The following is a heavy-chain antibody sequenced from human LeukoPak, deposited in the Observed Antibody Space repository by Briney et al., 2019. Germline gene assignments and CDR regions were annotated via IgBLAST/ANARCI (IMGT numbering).Heavy chain of an antibody. J-gene: IGHJ5*02. CDR3: ARERAHCSSTSCYGWFDP. D-gene: IGHD2-2*01. CDR2: IYTSGST. V-gene: IGHV4-4*07. CDR1: GGSISSYY. Sequence: SETLSLTCTVSGGSISSYYWSWLRQPARKGLDWIGRIYTSGSTNYNPSLKSRVTMSVDTSKNQFSLKLSSVTAADTAVYYCARERAHCSSTSCYGWFDPWGQGTLVTVSS.